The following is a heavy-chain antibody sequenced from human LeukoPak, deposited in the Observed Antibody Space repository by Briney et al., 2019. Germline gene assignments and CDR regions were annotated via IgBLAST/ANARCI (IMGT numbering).Heavy chain of an antibody. CDR3: AREPPSRLYDSSGYYYVNYFDY. D-gene: IGHD3-22*01. V-gene: IGHV3-30*02. CDR2: IRYDGSNA. Sequence: PGGSLRLSCAASGFILSTSGMHWVRQSPGKRLEWVAFIRYDGSNAYYADSVKGRFTISRDNSKNTLYLQMNSLRAEDTAVYYCAREPPSRLYDSSGYYYVNYFDYWGQGTPVTVSS. J-gene: IGHJ4*02. CDR1: GFILSTSG.